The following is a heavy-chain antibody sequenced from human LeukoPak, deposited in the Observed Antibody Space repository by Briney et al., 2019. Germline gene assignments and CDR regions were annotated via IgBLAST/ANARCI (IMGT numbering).Heavy chain of an antibody. CDR1: GGSISSSSYY. Sequence: SETLSLTCTVSGGSISSSSYYWGWIRQPPGKGLEWIGSIYYSGSSYRNPSLKSRVTISVDTSKNQFSLKLSSVTAADTAVYYWARHSRVLTTVGTPFDYWGQGTLVSVFS. CDR3: ARHSRVLTTVGTPFDY. CDR2: IYYSGSS. V-gene: IGHV4-39*01. J-gene: IGHJ4*02. D-gene: IGHD4-23*01.